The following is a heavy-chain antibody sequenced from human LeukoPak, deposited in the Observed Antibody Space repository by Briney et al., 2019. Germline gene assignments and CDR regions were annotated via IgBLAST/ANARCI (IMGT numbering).Heavy chain of an antibody. CDR2: IIPIFGTA. D-gene: IGHD3-22*01. CDR3: AYHPSREGDYYDSSGETRYCYYMDV. J-gene: IGHJ6*03. V-gene: IGHV1-69*01. Sequence: GSSVKVSCKASGGTFSSYAISWVRQAPGQGLEWMGGIIPIFGTANYAQKFQGRVTITADESTSTAYMELSSLRSEDTAVYYCAYHPSREGDYYDSSGETRYCYYMDVWGKGTTVTISS. CDR1: GGTFSSYA.